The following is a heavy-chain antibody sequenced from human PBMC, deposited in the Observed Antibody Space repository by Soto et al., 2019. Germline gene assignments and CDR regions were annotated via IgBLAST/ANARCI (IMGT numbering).Heavy chain of an antibody. CDR1: GFTFSSYG. D-gene: IGHD1-1*01. Sequence: GGSLRLSCAASGFTFSSYGMHWVRQAPGKGLEWVAVISYDGSNKYYADSVKGRFTISRDNSKNTLYLQMNSLRAEDTAVYYCARNLHGTWTSAFDIWGQGTMVTV. CDR2: ISYDGSNK. J-gene: IGHJ3*02. CDR3: ARNLHGTWTSAFDI. V-gene: IGHV3-30*03.